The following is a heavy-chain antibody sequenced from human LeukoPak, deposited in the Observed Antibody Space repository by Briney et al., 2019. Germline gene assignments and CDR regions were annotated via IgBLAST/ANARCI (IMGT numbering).Heavy chain of an antibody. V-gene: IGHV3-21*01. CDR2: ISSSSSYI. D-gene: IGHD3-22*01. Sequence: GGSLRLSCAASGFTFSSYSMNWVRQAPGKGLEWVSSISSSSSYIYYADSVKGRFTISRDNSKNTLYLQMNSLRAEDTAVYYCARAHVYDSSGYYLASWGQGTLVTVSS. CDR3: ARAHVYDSSGYYLAS. J-gene: IGHJ4*02. CDR1: GFTFSSYS.